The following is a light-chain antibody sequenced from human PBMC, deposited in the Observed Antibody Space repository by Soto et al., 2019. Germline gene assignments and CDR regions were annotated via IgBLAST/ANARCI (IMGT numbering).Light chain of an antibody. Sequence: DIQMTQSPSSLSACVGDRVTITFRASRNTSTLLAWYQQKPGKSPKLLIYPASSLQSGVPSRFSGSGFGTDFTLTISSLQPEDSEIYYCQQADTFPITFGQGTRLEIK. J-gene: IGKJ5*01. CDR2: PAS. CDR1: RNTSTL. V-gene: IGKV1-12*01. CDR3: QQADTFPIT.